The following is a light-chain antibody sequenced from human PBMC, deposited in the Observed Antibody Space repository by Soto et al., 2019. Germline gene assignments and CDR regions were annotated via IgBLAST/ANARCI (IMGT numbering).Light chain of an antibody. CDR3: MQGSHRPPIT. J-gene: IGKJ5*01. V-gene: IGKV2-30*02. CDR2: KVS. CDR1: QSLVHRDGITY. Sequence: DFLLTQSPLSLPVTLGQAASISGRSSQSLVHRDGITYLSWCWQRTGQSARRLIYKVSNREAGGSDRFSGSRSGTDFTLKISSVEDEDVGLYYCMQGSHRPPITFGQGTRLEIK.